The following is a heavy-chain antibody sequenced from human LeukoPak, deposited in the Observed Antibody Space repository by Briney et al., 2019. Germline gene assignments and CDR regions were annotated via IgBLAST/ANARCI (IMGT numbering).Heavy chain of an antibody. J-gene: IGHJ3*02. CDR3: ARHQWVPAFDI. D-gene: IGHD1-26*01. CDR1: GFTFTGYW. Sequence: PGGSLRLSCAASGFTFTGYWMTWVRQAPGKGLEWVANIKEDGSEEYYVDSVKGRFTISRDNAKNSLYMQMTSLRVEDTAVYYCARHQWVPAFDIWGQGTMVTVSS. CDR2: IKEDGSEE. V-gene: IGHV3-7*03.